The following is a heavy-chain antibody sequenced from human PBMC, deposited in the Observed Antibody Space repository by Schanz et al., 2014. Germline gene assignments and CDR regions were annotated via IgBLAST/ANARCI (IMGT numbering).Heavy chain of an antibody. D-gene: IGHD5-12*01. V-gene: IGHV3-30*18. J-gene: IGHJ5*02. CDR1: RFTISRNP. CDR3: AKEKGGHSGYDLVS. CDR2: ISDDGSGK. Sequence: QAELVESGGGVVQPGGSLRLSCTGSRFTISRNPIHWVRQAPGKGLEWVAVISDDGSGKYSADSVKGRFTISRDNSKNMVFLQMTSLRAEDTAVYYCAKEKGGHSGYDLVSWGQGTLLIVSS.